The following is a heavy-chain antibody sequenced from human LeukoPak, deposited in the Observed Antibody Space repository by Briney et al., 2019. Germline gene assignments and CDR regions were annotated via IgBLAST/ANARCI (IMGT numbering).Heavy chain of an antibody. Sequence: GGSLRLSCAASGFTVSSNYMSWVRQAPGEGLEWVSVIYSGGTTYYADSVKGRFTISRDNSKNTLYLQMNSLRAEDTGVYYCARDRLTSDSSGSAYYYYGMDVWGQGTTVTVSS. CDR3: ARDRLTSDSSGSAYYYYGMDV. V-gene: IGHV3-53*01. D-gene: IGHD3-22*01. CDR2: IYSGGTT. CDR1: GFTVSSNY. J-gene: IGHJ6*02.